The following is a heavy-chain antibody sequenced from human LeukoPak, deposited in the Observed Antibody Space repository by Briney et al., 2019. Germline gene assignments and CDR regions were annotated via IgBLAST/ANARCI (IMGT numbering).Heavy chain of an antibody. Sequence: GGSLRLSCAASGFTFSSYSMNWVRQAPGKGLEWVSSISSSSSYVYYADSVKGRFTISRDNAKISLYLQMNSLRAEDTAVYYCARDSRFGHYFDYWGQGTLVTVSS. CDR3: ARDSRFGHYFDY. J-gene: IGHJ4*02. V-gene: IGHV3-21*01. D-gene: IGHD3-10*01. CDR2: ISSSSSYV. CDR1: GFTFSSYS.